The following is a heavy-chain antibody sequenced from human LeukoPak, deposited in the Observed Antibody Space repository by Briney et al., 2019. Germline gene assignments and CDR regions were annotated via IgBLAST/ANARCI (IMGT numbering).Heavy chain of an antibody. D-gene: IGHD3-16*01. J-gene: IGHJ4*02. Sequence: GGSLRLSCAASGFTVSNNYMSWVRQAPGKGLEWVSVIYSGGSTHYTDSVKGRFTISRDTSKNTLYLQMNSLRAEDTAVYYCAAQGVFSHGGYWGQGTLVTVSS. CDR3: AAQGVFSHGGY. CDR1: GFTVSNNY. V-gene: IGHV3-53*01. CDR2: IYSGGST.